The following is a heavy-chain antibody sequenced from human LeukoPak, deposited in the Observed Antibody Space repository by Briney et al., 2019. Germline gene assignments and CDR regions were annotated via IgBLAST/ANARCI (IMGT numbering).Heavy chain of an antibody. CDR3: ARDDNSGYSDDAFDI. CDR2: IHTSAST. CDR1: GASLSTYY. D-gene: IGHD3-22*01. J-gene: IGHJ3*02. V-gene: IGHV4-4*07. Sequence: PSETLSLTCSVSGASLSTYYWSWLLQPAGKGLEWIGRIHTSASTECNPSLKSRVTMSVDTSKNQFSLKLTSVTAADTAVYFCARDDNSGYSDDAFDIWGQGTLVTVSS.